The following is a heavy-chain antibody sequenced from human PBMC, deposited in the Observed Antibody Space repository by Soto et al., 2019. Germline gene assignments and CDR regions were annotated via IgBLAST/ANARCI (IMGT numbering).Heavy chain of an antibody. CDR3: ASYLGYCSGGSCYSGAFDI. CDR2: IIPILGIA. J-gene: IGHJ3*02. CDR1: GGTFSSYT. V-gene: IGHV1-69*02. Sequence: SVKVSCKASGGTFSSYTISWVRQAPGQGLEWMGRIIPILGIANYAQKFQGRVTITADKSTSTAYMELSSLRSEDTAVYYCASYLGYCSGGSCYSGAFDIWGQGTMVTVSS. D-gene: IGHD2-15*01.